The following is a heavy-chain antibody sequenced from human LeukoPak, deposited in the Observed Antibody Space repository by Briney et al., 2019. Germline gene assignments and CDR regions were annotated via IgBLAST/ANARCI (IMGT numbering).Heavy chain of an antibody. Sequence: GASVKVSCKASGGTFSSYAISWVRPAPGQGLEWMGGIIPIFGTANYAQKFQGRVTITTDESTSTAYMELSSLRSEDTAVYYCARVPAANWYYFDYWGQGTLVTVSS. CDR3: ARVPAANWYYFDY. J-gene: IGHJ4*02. CDR1: GGTFSSYA. V-gene: IGHV1-69*05. CDR2: IIPIFGTA. D-gene: IGHD2-2*01.